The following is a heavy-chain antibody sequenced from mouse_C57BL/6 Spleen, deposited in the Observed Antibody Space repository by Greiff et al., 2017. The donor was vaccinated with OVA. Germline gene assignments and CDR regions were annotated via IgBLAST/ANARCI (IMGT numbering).Heavy chain of an antibody. CDR1: GYTFTSYW. CDR2: IDPSDSET. D-gene: IGHD2-1*01. V-gene: IGHV1-52*01. Sequence: QVQLQQPGAELVRPGSSVKLSCKASGYTFTSYWMHWVKQRPIQGLEWIGNIDPSDSETHYNQKFKDKATLTVDKSSSTAYMQLSSLTSEDSAVYYCARGFHYGNYLYAMDYWGQGTSVTVSS. J-gene: IGHJ4*01. CDR3: ARGFHYGNYLYAMDY.